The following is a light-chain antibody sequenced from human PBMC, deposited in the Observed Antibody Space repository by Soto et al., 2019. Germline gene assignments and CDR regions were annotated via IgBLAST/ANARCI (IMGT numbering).Light chain of an antibody. V-gene: IGKV3-20*01. CDR3: QQYANSRT. CDR2: GAS. CDR1: QSVSSSV. Sequence: EIVLTQSPGTLSLSPGERATLSCRASQSVSSSVLAWYQQKPGQAPRLLIYGASSRATGIPDRFSGSGSGTDFTLTNSRLEPEDFALYYCQQYANSRTFGQGTKVDIK. J-gene: IGKJ1*01.